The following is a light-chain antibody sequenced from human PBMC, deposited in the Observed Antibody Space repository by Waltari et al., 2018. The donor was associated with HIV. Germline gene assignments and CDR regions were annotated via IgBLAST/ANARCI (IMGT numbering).Light chain of an antibody. V-gene: IGKV1-5*03. CDR3: QQYDSYPWT. Sequence: DIQMTQSPSTLSASVGDRVPITCRASQSLSKWLAWYQQKPGKAPKLLIYKASYLQTGVPSRFSGSESGADFTLTISGLQPDDFATYYCQQYDSYPWTFGQGTRVDIK. CDR2: KAS. J-gene: IGKJ1*01. CDR1: QSLSKW.